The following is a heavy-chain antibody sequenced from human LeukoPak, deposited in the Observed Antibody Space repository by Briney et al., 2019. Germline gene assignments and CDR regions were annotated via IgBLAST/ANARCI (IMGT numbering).Heavy chain of an antibody. D-gene: IGHD5-24*01. Sequence: GGSLRLSCAASGFTVRSTYMSWVRQAPGKGLEWVAIIYAGGSTYYADSVRGRLTISRDDSKNILFLQMNSLRAEDTAVYFFATGRWLRLFDYWGQGTLVTVSS. CDR3: ATGRWLRLFDY. J-gene: IGHJ4*02. CDR2: IYAGGST. CDR1: GFTVRSTY. V-gene: IGHV3-66*01.